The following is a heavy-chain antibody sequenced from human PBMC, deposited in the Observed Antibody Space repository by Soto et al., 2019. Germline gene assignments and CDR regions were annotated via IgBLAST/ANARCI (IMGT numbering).Heavy chain of an antibody. CDR1: GDSFSSGAYS. J-gene: IGHJ4*02. CDR2: IYYSGTA. V-gene: IGHV4-30-2*06. Sequence: PSETLSLTCAGSGDSFSSGAYSWSWIRQSPGRGLEWIGYIYYSGTAFYNPSLKSRVTLSVLKSKNQFSLKLTSVTAADTAAYYCARVATSDHFDYWGPGTLVTVSS. CDR3: ARVATSDHFDY. D-gene: IGHD1-26*01.